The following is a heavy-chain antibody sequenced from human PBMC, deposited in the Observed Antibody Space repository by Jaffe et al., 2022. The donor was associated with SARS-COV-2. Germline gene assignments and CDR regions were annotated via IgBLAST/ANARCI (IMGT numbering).Heavy chain of an antibody. Sequence: EVQLLESGGGLVQPGGSLRLSCAASGFTFSSYAMSWVRQAPGKGLEWVSAISGSGGSTYYADSVKGRFTISRDNSKNTLYLQMNSLRAEDTAVYYCAKDPLVGAKKVYYFDYWGQGTLVTVSS. CDR1: GFTFSSYA. D-gene: IGHD1-26*01. CDR2: ISGSGGST. CDR3: AKDPLVGAKKVYYFDY. J-gene: IGHJ4*02. V-gene: IGHV3-23*01.